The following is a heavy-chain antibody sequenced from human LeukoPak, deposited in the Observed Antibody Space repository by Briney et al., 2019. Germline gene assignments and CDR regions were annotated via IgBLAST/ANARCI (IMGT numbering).Heavy chain of an antibody. CDR3: ARDSGGY. J-gene: IGHJ4*02. CDR1: GFTFSSSW. CDR2: IKQDGSEK. Sequence: GSLRLSCAASGFTFSSSWMSWVRQAPEKGLEWVANIKQDGSEKYYVDSVKGRFTISRDNARNSLYLQMNSLRVEDTAVYYCARDSGGYWGQGTLVTVSS. V-gene: IGHV3-7*01.